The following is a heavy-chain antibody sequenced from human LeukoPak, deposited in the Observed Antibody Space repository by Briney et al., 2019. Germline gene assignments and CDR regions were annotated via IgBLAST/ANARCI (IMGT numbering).Heavy chain of an antibody. V-gene: IGHV4-39*01. CDR1: GGSISSSSYY. CDR2: IYYSGST. J-gene: IGHJ4*02. Sequence: SETLSLTCTVSGGSISSSSYYWDWIRQPPGKGLDWIGSIYYSGSTYYNPSLKSRVTISVDTSKNQFSLRLSSGTAADTAVYYCASHYCSGGSCYAGYWGQGTLVTVSS. D-gene: IGHD2-15*01. CDR3: ASHYCSGGSCYAGY.